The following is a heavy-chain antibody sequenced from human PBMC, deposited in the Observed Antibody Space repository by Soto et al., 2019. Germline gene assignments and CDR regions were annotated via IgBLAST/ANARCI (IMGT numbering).Heavy chain of an antibody. V-gene: IGHV1-69*01. Sequence: QVQLVQSGAEVKKPGSSVKVSCKASGVPFSSYGISWVRQAPGQGLEWMGGIIPIFGTANYAQKFQGRVTIPADESTTTAYLDLSSLTSEDTAMYYCARGSHSPGIAVAGYYYWGQGTLVTVSS. CDR1: GVPFSSYG. CDR2: IIPIFGTA. D-gene: IGHD6-19*01. CDR3: ARGSHSPGIAVAGYYY. J-gene: IGHJ4*02.